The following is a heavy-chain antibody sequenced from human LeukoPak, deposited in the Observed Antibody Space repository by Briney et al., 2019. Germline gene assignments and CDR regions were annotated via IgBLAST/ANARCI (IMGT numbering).Heavy chain of an antibody. CDR3: ARVGIAAAGIDY. CDR2: INSDGSST. CDR1: GFTFSSYW. V-gene: IGHV3-74*01. Sequence: QSGGSLRLSCAASGFTFSSYWMHWVRQAPGKGLVWVSRINSDGSSTSYADSVKGRFTISRDNAKNTLYLQMNSLRAEDTAVYYCARVGIAAAGIDYWGQGTLVTVSS. D-gene: IGHD6-13*01. J-gene: IGHJ4*02.